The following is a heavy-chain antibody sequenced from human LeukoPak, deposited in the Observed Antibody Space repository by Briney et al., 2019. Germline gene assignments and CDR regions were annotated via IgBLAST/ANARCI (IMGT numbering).Heavy chain of an antibody. D-gene: IGHD6-19*01. V-gene: IGHV4-4*07. J-gene: IGHJ4*02. Sequence: SSETLSLTCTVSGGSISSYYWNWIRQPAGKGLEWIGRISTSGSTNYNPSLKSRVTMSVDTSKNHFSLKLSSVTAADTAVYYCARDPDSTGWYLDYWGQGTLVTVSS. CDR1: GGSISSYY. CDR3: ARDPDSTGWYLDY. CDR2: ISTSGST.